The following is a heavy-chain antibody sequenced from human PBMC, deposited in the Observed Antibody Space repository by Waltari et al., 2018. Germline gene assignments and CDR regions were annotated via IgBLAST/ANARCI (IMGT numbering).Heavy chain of an antibody. J-gene: IGHJ6*03. V-gene: IGHV4-38-2*01. CDR2: ILHTGST. CDR3: ARRGYYFHYMDV. Sequence: QVQLQESGPGLVKPSETLSLTCAVSGYSISSGYYWAWIRQPPGKGLEWIGSILHTGSTYYTPSLKSRVSISINTSKNQFSLKLSSVTAVDTAVYYCARRGYYFHYMDVWGKGTAVTVSS. CDR1: GYSISSGYY.